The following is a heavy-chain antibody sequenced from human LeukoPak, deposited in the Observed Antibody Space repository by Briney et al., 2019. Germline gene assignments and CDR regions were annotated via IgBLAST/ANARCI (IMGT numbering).Heavy chain of an antibody. V-gene: IGHV4-34*01. CDR2: INHSGST. CDR3: ARSYDYVWGSYRYIPLPD. D-gene: IGHD3-16*02. J-gene: IGHJ4*02. CDR1: GGSFSGYY. Sequence: PSETLSLTCAVYGGSFSGYYWSWIRQPPGKGLEWIGEINHSGSTNYSPSLKSRVTISVDTSKNQFSLKLSSVTAADTAVYYCARSYDYVWGSYRYIPLPDWGQGTLVTVSS.